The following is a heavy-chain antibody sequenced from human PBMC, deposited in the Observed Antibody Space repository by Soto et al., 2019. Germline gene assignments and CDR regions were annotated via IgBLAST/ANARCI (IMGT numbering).Heavy chain of an antibody. V-gene: IGHV4-34*01. D-gene: IGHD3-9*01. CDR2: INHSGST. CDR1: GGSFSGYY. J-gene: IGHJ6*02. CDR3: ARIPLLRYFDWTPYYYYGMDV. Sequence: SETLSLTCAVYGGSFSGYYWSWIRQPPGKGLEWIGEINHSGSTNYNPSLKSRVTISVDTSKNQFSLKLSSVTAADTAVYYCARIPLLRYFDWTPYYYYGMDVWGQGTTVTVSS.